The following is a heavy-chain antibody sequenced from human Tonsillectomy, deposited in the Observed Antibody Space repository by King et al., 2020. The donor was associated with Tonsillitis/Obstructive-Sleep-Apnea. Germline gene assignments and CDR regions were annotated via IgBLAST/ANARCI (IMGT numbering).Heavy chain of an antibody. CDR1: GGSTSSSSYY. Sequence: QLQESGPGLVKPSETLSLTCTVSGGSTSSSSYYWGWIRQPPGKGLEWIGSIYYIGTTYSNPSLKSRVTIPVDTSKNQFSLKLTSVTAADPAVYYCARLANDYYYYMDVWGKGTTVTVSS. CDR3: ARLANDYYYYMDV. D-gene: IGHD4/OR15-4a*01. CDR2: IYYIGTT. J-gene: IGHJ6*03. V-gene: IGHV4-39*01.